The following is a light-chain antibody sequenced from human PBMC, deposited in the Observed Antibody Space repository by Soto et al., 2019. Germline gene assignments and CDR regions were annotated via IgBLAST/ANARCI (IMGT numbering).Light chain of an antibody. CDR3: QQYNNWPGT. Sequence: EIVMTQSPATLSVSPGERATLSCRASQSVSSNLAWYQQKPGQAPRLLIYGASTRATGIPARFSGSGSGTEFTPTISSLQSEDFPVYYCQQYNNWPGTFGQGTKVEIK. V-gene: IGKV3-15*01. CDR2: GAS. CDR1: QSVSSN. J-gene: IGKJ1*01.